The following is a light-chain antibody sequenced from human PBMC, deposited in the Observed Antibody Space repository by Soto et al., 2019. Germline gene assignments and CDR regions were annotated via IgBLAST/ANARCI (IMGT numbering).Light chain of an antibody. V-gene: IGKV1-5*01. CDR3: QQYNSYPWT. J-gene: IGKJ1*01. CDR1: QSISSW. Sequence: DIQMTQSPSTLSASVGDRVTITCRASQSISSWLAWYQQKPGKAPNLLIYDASSLESGVPSRFSGSGSGTEFPLTISSLQPDDFATYYCQQYNSYPWTFGQGTKVEIK. CDR2: DAS.